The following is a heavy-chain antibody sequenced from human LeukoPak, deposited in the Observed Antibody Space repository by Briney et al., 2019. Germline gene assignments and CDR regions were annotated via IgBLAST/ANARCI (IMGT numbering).Heavy chain of an antibody. V-gene: IGHV3-23*01. D-gene: IGHD3-16*02. CDR1: GFTFSSYA. J-gene: IGHJ4*02. CDR3: AKSLARGVILSTSDY. Sequence: GGSLRLSCAASGFTFSSYAMSWVRQAPGKGLGWVSAISGSGGSTYYADSVKGRFTISRDNSKNTLYLQMNSLRAEDTAVYYCAKSLARGVILSTSDYWGQGTLVTVSS. CDR2: ISGSGGST.